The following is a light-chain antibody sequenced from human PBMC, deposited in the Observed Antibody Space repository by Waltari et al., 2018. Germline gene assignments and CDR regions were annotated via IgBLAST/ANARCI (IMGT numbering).Light chain of an antibody. CDR1: SSDIGAYNY. CDR2: GVS. J-gene: IGLJ3*02. CDR3: ASFTNTNTWV. V-gene: IGLV2-14*03. Sequence: QSALTQPASVSASPGQSITISCTGTSSDIGAYNYVSWYQQHSGKAPKLIIFGVSDRPAGVSNRFSASKSSNTASLTISGLQTEDEADYYCASFTNTNTWVFGGGTKVTVL.